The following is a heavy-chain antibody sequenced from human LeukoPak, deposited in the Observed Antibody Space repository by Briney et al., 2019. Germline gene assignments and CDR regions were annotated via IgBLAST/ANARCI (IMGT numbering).Heavy chain of an antibody. Sequence: SETLSLTCTVSGGSISSYYWSWIRQPAGKGLEWIGRIYTSGSTNYNASLKSRVSMSVDTSKNQFSLKLSSVAAADTAVFYCARENSGSYREFDYWGQGTLVTVSS. J-gene: IGHJ4*02. D-gene: IGHD1-26*01. CDR2: IYTSGST. V-gene: IGHV4-4*07. CDR1: GGSISSYY. CDR3: ARENSGSYREFDY.